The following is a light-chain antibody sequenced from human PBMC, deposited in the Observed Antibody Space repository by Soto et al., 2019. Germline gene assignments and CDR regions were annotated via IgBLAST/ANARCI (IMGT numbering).Light chain of an antibody. CDR3: QLYDGLPLS. CDR2: GAS. V-gene: IGKV3-20*01. CDR1: ESINSAH. J-gene: IGKJ4*01. Sequence: EIGLTQFPGTLSLSPGERGTLSCRASESINSAHLAWYQQKPGQPPRLLIFGASDRATGIPDRFSGSGSGTDFTLTIRSLEPEDFAVYYCQLYDGLPLSFGGGTRVELK.